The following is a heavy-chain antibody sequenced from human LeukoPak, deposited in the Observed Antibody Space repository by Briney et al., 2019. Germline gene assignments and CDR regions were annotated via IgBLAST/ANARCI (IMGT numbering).Heavy chain of an antibody. D-gene: IGHD6-13*01. V-gene: IGHV3-21*01. Sequence: GGSLRLFCAASGFTFSSYSMNWVRQAPGKGLEWVSSISSSSSYIYYADSVKGRFTISRDNAKNSLYLQMNSLRAEDTAVYYCARVDTEQQLLLDYWGQGTLVTVSS. J-gene: IGHJ4*02. CDR1: GFTFSSYS. CDR3: ARVDTEQQLLLDY. CDR2: ISSSSSYI.